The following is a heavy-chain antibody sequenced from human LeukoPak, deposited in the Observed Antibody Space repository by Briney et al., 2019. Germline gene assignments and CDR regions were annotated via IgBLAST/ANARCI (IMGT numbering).Heavy chain of an antibody. D-gene: IGHD3-22*01. Sequence: KPSETLSLTCTVSGGSISSYYWSWIRQPPGKGLEWIGYIYYSGSTNYNPSLKSRVTISVDTSKNQFSLKLSSVTAADTAAYYCARVGAYYYDSSGYYPTIYYYYGMDVWGQGTTVTVSS. CDR3: ARVGAYYYDSSGYYPTIYYYYGMDV. CDR1: GGSISSYY. CDR2: IYYSGST. J-gene: IGHJ6*02. V-gene: IGHV4-59*01.